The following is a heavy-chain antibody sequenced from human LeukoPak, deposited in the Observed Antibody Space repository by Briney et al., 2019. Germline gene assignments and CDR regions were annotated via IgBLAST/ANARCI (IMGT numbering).Heavy chain of an antibody. D-gene: IGHD3-10*01. CDR2: INSDGSST. Sequence: GGSLRLSCAASGFTFSSYWMHWVRQVPGKGLVWVSRINSDGSSTSYADSVKGRFTISRDNAKNTLYVQMNSRRAEDTAVYYCSTGSGHAFDIWGRGTMVTVSS. V-gene: IGHV3-74*01. CDR1: GFTFSSYW. CDR3: STGSGHAFDI. J-gene: IGHJ3*02.